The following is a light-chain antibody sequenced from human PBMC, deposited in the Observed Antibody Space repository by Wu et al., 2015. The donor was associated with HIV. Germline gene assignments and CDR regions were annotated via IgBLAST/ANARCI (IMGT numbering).Light chain of an antibody. CDR2: GAS. V-gene: IGKV3-20*01. Sequence: EIVMTQSPATLSVSPGERATLSCRASQSVSSNLAWFQQKPGQAPRLLIYGASSRATGIPDRFSGSGSGTDFTLTIRRLEPEDFAAYYCQQYGTSPRITFGQGTRLEIK. CDR3: QQYGTSPRIT. CDR1: QSVSSN. J-gene: IGKJ5*01.